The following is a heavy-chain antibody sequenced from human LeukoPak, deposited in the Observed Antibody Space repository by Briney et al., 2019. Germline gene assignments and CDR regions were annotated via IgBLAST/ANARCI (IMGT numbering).Heavy chain of an antibody. CDR2: IYTSGSA. CDR1: GGSISGYY. J-gene: IGHJ5*02. D-gene: IGHD3-3*01. V-gene: IGHV4-4*09. Sequence: PSETLSLTCTVSGGSISGYYWSWIRQPPGKGLEWNGYIYTSGSANYNPSLKSRVTISVDTSKNQFSLKLRSVTAADTAVYYCARTQKTYDFWSGYYGGFDPWGQGTLVTVSS. CDR3: ARTQKTYDFWSGYYGGFDP.